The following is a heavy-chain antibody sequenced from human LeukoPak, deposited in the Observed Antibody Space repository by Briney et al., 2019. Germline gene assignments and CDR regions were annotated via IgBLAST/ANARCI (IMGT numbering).Heavy chain of an antibody. D-gene: IGHD6-25*01. CDR1: GFAFSTYW. Sequence: GGSLRLSCAVSGFAFSTYWMHWVRQAPGKGLVWVSGISGDGSSTNYADSVKGRFTISRDNAKNTLYLQMNSLRAEDTAVYFCARVAATPTWGQGTLVTVSS. J-gene: IGHJ1*01. V-gene: IGHV3-74*01. CDR2: ISGDGSST. CDR3: ARVAATPT.